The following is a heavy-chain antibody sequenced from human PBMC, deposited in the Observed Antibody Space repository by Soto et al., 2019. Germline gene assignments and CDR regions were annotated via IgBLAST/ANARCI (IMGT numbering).Heavy chain of an antibody. V-gene: IGHV4-30-4*01. J-gene: IGHJ4*02. Sequence: PSETLSLTCTVSGGSISSGDYYWSWIRQPPGKGLEWIGYIYYSGSTYYNPSLKSRVTISVDTSKNQFSLKLSSVTAADTAVYYCARELLWFGEFQTPAPFDYWGQGTLVTVSS. CDR2: IYYSGST. CDR3: ARELLWFGEFQTPAPFDY. D-gene: IGHD3-10*01. CDR1: GGSISSGDYY.